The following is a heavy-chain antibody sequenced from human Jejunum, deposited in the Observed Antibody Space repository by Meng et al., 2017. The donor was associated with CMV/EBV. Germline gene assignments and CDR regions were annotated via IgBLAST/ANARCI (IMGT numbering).Heavy chain of an antibody. CDR2: MSYDGSNK. V-gene: IGHV3-30-3*01. CDR1: GFTFSNCA. D-gene: IGHD4-11*01. CDR3: AREDDYRNYFDY. J-gene: IGHJ4*02. Sequence: VATGFTFSNCALHWVRQDPRKGLECVTVMSYDGSNKYYATSVKGRFTISRDSSKNTLYLQMDSLRPEDTAVYYCAREDDYRNYFDYWGQGTLVTVSS.